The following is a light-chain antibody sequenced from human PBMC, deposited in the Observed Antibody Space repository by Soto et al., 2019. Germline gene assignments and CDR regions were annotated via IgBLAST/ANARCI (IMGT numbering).Light chain of an antibody. V-gene: IGKV3-11*01. CDR2: DAS. Sequence: EIGLTQSPATLSLSPGERATLSCRASQSIGTYLAWYQHIPGQAPRLLIYDASNRATGIPARFSGSGSGTDFTLTISSPGPEDFAVYYCQQRYTWPITFGQGTKLEIK. CDR1: QSIGTY. CDR3: QQRYTWPIT. J-gene: IGKJ2*01.